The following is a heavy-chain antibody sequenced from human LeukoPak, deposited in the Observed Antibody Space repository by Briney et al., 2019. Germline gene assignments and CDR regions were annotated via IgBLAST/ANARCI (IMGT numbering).Heavy chain of an antibody. CDR1: GFTFSSSA. V-gene: IGHV3-23*01. CDR3: AKDIVWFGELSSGGAFDI. Sequence: GGSLRLSCEASGFTFSSSAMNWVRQAPGKGLEWVSTISGSGDRTYYADSVKGRFTISKDNSKNTLYLQMNSLRAEDTAVYYCAKDIVWFGELSSGGAFDIWGQGTMVTVSS. J-gene: IGHJ3*02. CDR2: ISGSGDRT. D-gene: IGHD3-10*01.